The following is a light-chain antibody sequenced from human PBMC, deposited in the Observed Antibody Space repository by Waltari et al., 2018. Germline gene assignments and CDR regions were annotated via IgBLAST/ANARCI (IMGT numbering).Light chain of an antibody. Sequence: DIQMTQSPSSLSASVGDRVTVTCRASQDISSYLNWYQQKPGEAPKLLIYSASTLQTGVPSRFSGSGSETDFTLTISSLEPGDSAVYYCQQGTFGPGTKVDI. V-gene: IGKV1-39*01. CDR3: QQGT. J-gene: IGKJ3*01. CDR2: SAS. CDR1: QDISSY.